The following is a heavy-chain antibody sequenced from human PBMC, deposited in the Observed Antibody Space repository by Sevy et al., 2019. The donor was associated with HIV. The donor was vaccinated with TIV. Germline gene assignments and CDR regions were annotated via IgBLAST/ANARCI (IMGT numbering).Heavy chain of an antibody. J-gene: IGHJ4*02. CDR1: GFTFSSYG. D-gene: IGHD1-20*01. Sequence: GGSLRLSCAASGFTFSSYGMHWFRQAPGKGLEWVAVIWYDGSNKYYADSVKGRFTISRDNSKNTLYLQMNSLRAEDTTVYYCAKDWGTCCIILRGLDYWGQGTSVTVSS. V-gene: IGHV3-33*06. CDR3: AKDWGTCCIILRGLDY. CDR2: IWYDGSNK.